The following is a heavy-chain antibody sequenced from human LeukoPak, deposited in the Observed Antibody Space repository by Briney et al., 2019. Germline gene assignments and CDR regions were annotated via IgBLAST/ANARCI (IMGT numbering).Heavy chain of an antibody. CDR3: ARAPPYSGTPDY. CDR1: GGSISSGSYY. D-gene: IGHD1-1*01. V-gene: IGHV4-61*02. Sequence: SETLSLTCTVSGGSISSGSYYWSWIRQPAGKGLEWIGRIYTSGSTNYNPSLKSRVAISVDTSKNQFSLKLSSVTAADTAVYYCARAPPYSGTPDYWGQGTLVTVSS. J-gene: IGHJ4*01. CDR2: IYTSGST.